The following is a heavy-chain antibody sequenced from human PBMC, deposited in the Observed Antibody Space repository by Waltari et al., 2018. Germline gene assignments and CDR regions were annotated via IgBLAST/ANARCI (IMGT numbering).Heavy chain of an antibody. D-gene: IGHD2-21*01. Sequence: QVQLVQSGAEVKKPGSSVKVSCKASGGTFSSYAISWVRQAPGQGLAWMGGVSPICGTANYAEKFQGRVTITADKSTSTAYMELSSLRSEDTAVYYCARDWCGGDCLSHFQHWGQGTLVTVSS. CDR1: GGTFSSYA. J-gene: IGHJ1*01. V-gene: IGHV1-69*14. CDR3: ARDWCGGDCLSHFQH. CDR2: VSPICGTA.